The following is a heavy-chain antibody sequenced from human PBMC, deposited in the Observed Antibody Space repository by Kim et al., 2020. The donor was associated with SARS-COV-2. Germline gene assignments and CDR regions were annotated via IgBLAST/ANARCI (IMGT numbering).Heavy chain of an antibody. Sequence: GRFTISRDNSKNTLYLPMNSLRAEDTAVYYCAKTPLDYDILTGYYHYFDYWGQGTLVTVSS. J-gene: IGHJ4*02. CDR3: AKTPLDYDILTGYYHYFDY. D-gene: IGHD3-9*01. V-gene: IGHV3-23*03.